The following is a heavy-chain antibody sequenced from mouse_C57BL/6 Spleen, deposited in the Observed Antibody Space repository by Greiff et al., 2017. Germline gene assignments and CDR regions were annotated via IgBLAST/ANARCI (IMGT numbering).Heavy chain of an antibody. Sequence: QVQLQQPGAELVKPGASVKLSCKASGYTFTSYWMHWVKQRPGQGLEWIGMIHPNSGSTNYNEKFKSKATLNVDKSSSTAYMQLSSLTSEDSAVYYCASATLYYGSSYDYWGQGTTLTVSS. J-gene: IGHJ2*01. CDR2: IHPNSGST. V-gene: IGHV1-64*01. CDR3: ASATLYYGSSYDY. D-gene: IGHD1-1*01. CDR1: GYTFTSYW.